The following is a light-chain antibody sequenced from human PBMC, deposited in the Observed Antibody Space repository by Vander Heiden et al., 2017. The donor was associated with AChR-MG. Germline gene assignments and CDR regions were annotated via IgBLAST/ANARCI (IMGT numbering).Light chain of an antibody. J-gene: IGLJ1*01. CDR3: QAWDSSTYV. CDR2: QDS. Sequence: SYELTQPPSVSVSPGPTASIPCSGDKLGDKYACWYQQKPGQSPVLVIYQDSKRPSGIPERFSGSNSGNTATLTISGTQAMDEADYYCQAWDSSTYVFGTGTKVTVL. V-gene: IGLV3-1*01. CDR1: KLGDKY.